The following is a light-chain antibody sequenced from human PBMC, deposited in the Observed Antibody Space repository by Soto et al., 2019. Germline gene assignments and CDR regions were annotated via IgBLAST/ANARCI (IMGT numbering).Light chain of an antibody. CDR1: SSDVGGYNY. CDR2: EVS. J-gene: IGLJ1*01. CDR3: SSYTSSSTLYV. V-gene: IGLV2-14*01. Sequence: QSVLTQPASVSGSPGQSITISCTGTSSDVGGYNYVPWYQQHPGKAPNLMIYEVSNRPSGVSNRFSGSKSGNTASLTISGLQAEDEADYYCSSYTSSSTLYVFGTGTKVTVL.